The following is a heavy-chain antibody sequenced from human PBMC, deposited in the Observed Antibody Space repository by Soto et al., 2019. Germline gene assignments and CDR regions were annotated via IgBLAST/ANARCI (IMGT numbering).Heavy chain of an antibody. D-gene: IGHD3-9*01. CDR2: IWYDGSNK. V-gene: IGHV3-33*01. CDR1: GFTFSSYG. CDR3: ARDDRDDGFDAEYFQH. J-gene: IGHJ1*01. Sequence: GGSLRLSCAASGFTFSSYGMHWVRQAPGKGLEWVAVIWYDGSNKYYADSVKGRFTISRDNSKNTLYLQMNSLRAEDTAVYYCARDDRDDGFDAEYFQHWGQGTLVTVSS.